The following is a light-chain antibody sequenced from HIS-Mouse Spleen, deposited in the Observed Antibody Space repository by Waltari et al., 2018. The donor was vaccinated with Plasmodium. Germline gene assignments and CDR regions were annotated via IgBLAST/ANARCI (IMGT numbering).Light chain of an antibody. J-gene: IGLJ3*02. Sequence: SYELPQPPSVSVSPGQTARITCSGDALPKKYAYWYQQKSGQAPVLVIYADSKRPPGIPEGFSGSSSGTMATLTISGAQVEDEADYYCYSTDSSGNHRVFGGGTKLTVL. CDR1: ALPKKY. CDR3: YSTDSSGNHRV. V-gene: IGLV3-10*01. CDR2: ADS.